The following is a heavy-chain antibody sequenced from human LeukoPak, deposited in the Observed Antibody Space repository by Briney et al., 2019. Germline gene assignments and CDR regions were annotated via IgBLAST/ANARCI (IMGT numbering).Heavy chain of an antibody. D-gene: IGHD6-13*01. CDR3: ARSGGSSWYWFDP. J-gene: IGHJ5*02. Sequence: PSETLSLTCAVYGGSFSGYYWSWIRQPPGKGLEWIGEINRSGSTNYNPSLKSRVTISVDTSKNQFSLKLRSVTAADTAVYYCARSGGSSWYWFDPWGQGTLVTVSS. V-gene: IGHV4-34*01. CDR1: GGSFSGYY. CDR2: INRSGST.